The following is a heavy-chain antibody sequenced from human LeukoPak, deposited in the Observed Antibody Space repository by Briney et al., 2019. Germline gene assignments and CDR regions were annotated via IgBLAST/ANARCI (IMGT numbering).Heavy chain of an antibody. CDR2: IRYDGSNK. J-gene: IGHJ5*02. V-gene: IGHV3-30*02. Sequence: GGSLRLSCAASGFTFSSYGMHWVRQAPGKGLEWVALIRYDGSNKYYADSVKGRFTMSRDNSKNTLYLQMNNLRAEDTAVYYCAKGWLSYYYDSSGYYNVDNWFDPWGQGTLVTVSS. CDR3: AKGWLSYYYDSSGYYNVDNWFDP. CDR1: GFTFSSYG. D-gene: IGHD3-22*01.